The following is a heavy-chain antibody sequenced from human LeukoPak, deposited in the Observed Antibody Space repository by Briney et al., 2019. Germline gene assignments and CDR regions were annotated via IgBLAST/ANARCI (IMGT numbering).Heavy chain of an antibody. CDR2: INPNSGGT. CDR1: GYTFTGYY. Sequence: GAPVKVSCKASGYTFTGYYMHWVRQAPGQGLEWMGWINPNSGGTNYAQKFQGRVTMTRDTSISTAYMELSRLRSDDTAVYYCARALYSSSWENWFDPWGQGTLVTVSS. D-gene: IGHD6-13*01. V-gene: IGHV1-2*02. CDR3: ARALYSSSWENWFDP. J-gene: IGHJ5*02.